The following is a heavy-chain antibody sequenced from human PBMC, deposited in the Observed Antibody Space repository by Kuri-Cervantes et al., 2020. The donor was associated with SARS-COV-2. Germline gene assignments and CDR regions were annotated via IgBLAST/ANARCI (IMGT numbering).Heavy chain of an antibody. CDR1: GFTFSSYA. CDR2: IKQDGSEK. D-gene: IGHD3-10*01. Sequence: GGSLRLSCAASGFTFSSYAMHWVRQAPGKELEWVANIKQDGSEKYYVDSVKGRFTISRDNAKNSLYLQMNSLRAEDTAVYYCARDRWTVAGGLDYWGQGTLVTVSS. J-gene: IGHJ4*02. CDR3: ARDRWTVAGGLDY. V-gene: IGHV3-7*03.